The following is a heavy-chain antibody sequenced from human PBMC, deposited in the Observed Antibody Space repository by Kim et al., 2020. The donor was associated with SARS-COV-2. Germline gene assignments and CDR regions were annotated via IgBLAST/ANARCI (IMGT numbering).Heavy chain of an antibody. Sequence: KSRVTISVDTSKNQFSLKLSSVTAADTAVYYCARGITIFGVVISPDAFDIWGQGTMVTVSS. CDR3: ARGITIFGVVISPDAFDI. V-gene: IGHV4-39*07. J-gene: IGHJ3*02. D-gene: IGHD3-3*01.